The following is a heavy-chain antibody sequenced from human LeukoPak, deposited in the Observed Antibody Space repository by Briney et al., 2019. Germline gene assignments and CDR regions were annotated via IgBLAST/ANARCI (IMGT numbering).Heavy chain of an antibody. CDR3: AKGYSYGIDY. Sequence: GGSRRLSCAASGFTFSTYGMHWVRQAPGKGLEWVAFIRYDGTEKYYADSVKGRFTISRDNSKNTLYLQMNSLRAEDTAVYYCAKGYSYGIDYWGQGTLVTVSS. CDR1: GFTFSTYG. D-gene: IGHD5-18*01. J-gene: IGHJ4*02. CDR2: IRYDGTEK. V-gene: IGHV3-30*02.